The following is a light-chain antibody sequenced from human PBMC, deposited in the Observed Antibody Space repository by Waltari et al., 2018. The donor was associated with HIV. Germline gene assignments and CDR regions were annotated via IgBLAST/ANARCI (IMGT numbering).Light chain of an antibody. J-gene: IGLJ3*02. Sequence: QSVLTQPPSASGAPGQTVTISCSGSTSNVETQWVYWYQQLPGTAPKLLIYRNYQRPSGVPDRFSSSKSGASASLIISGLRSEDEADYSCGVWDSTLKQWLFGGRTKLTVL. CDR3: GVWDSTLKQWL. V-gene: IGLV1-47*01. CDR1: TSNVETQW. CDR2: RNY.